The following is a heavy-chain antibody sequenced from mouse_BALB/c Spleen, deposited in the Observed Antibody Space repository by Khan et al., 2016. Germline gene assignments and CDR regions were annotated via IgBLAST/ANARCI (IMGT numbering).Heavy chain of an antibody. D-gene: IGHD4-1*01. CDR1: GFSLTSYG. CDR2: IWSGGST. Sequence: QVQLKQSGPGLVQPSQNLSITCTVSGFSLTSYGVHWVRQSPGKGLEWLGVIWSGGSTEYNTAFISSLTIRKDNSKSQVLIKMNSLQANDTAIYXWARNRANWDYAMDYWGQGTSVTVSS. V-gene: IGHV2-2*02. J-gene: IGHJ4*01. CDR3: ARNRANWDYAMDY.